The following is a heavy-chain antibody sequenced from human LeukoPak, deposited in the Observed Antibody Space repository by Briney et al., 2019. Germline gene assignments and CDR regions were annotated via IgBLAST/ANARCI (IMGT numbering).Heavy chain of an antibody. V-gene: IGHV4-34*01. J-gene: IGHJ6*03. CDR3: ARGRRHYYYYYMDV. Sequence: SETLSLTCAVYGGSFSGYYWSWIRQPPGKGLEWIGEINHSGSTNYNPSLKSRVTISVDTSKNQFSLKLSSVTAADTAVYYCARGRRHYYYYYMDVWGKGTTVTVSS. CDR2: INHSGST. CDR1: GGSFSGYY.